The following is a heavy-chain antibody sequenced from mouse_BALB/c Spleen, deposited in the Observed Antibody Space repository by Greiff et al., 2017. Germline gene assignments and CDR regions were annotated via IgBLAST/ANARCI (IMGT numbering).Heavy chain of an antibody. CDR2: ISTYYGDA. V-gene: IGHV1S137*01. CDR3: ARRNGYDAMDY. J-gene: IGHJ4*01. CDR1: GHTFTDYA. Sequence: VQLQQSGAELVRPGVSVKISCKGSGHTFTDYAMHWVKQSHAKSLEWIGVISTYYGDASYNQKFKGKATMTVDKSSSTAYMELARLTSEDSAIYYCARRNGYDAMDYWGQGTSVTVSS.